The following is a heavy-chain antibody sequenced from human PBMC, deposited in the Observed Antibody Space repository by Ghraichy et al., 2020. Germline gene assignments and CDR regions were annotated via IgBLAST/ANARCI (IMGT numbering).Heavy chain of an antibody. V-gene: IGHV4-39*01. Sequence: SETLSLTCTVSGGSISRSTYYWGWIRQPPGKGLEWIGSIYYSGTTYYNPSLKSRVTISVDTSKNQFSLKLSSVTAADTAVYYCARHSSSPEEIVVVGPPWFDLWGRGTLVTVSS. CDR2: IYYSGTT. D-gene: IGHD2-15*01. J-gene: IGHJ2*01. CDR3: ARHSSSPEEIVVVGPPWFDL. CDR1: GGSISRSTYY.